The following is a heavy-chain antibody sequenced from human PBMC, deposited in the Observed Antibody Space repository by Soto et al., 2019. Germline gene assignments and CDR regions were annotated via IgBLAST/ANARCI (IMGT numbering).Heavy chain of an antibody. CDR3: ARPGGSGWFYFAS. V-gene: IGHV4-39*02. J-gene: IGHJ4*02. CDR2: IYYSGST. Sequence: SETLSLTCIVSGESISGTIYYWGLIRQPPGKGLEWIGSIYYSGSTYYNPSLKSRVTISVDTSKNHFSLKLTSVTAADTAVYYCARPGGSGWFYFASRGQGSQVTVSS. CDR1: GESISGTIYY. D-gene: IGHD6-13*01.